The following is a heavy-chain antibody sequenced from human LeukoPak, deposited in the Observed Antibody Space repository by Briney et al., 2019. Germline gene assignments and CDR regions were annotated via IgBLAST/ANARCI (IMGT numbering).Heavy chain of an antibody. V-gene: IGHV3-43*02. CDR3: AKDSLAAAGNFDY. Sequence: GRSLRLSCAPSGLPFDVHAMHWVCQGPGKGVEWVSLISGDGGSKYYADSVKGRFTISRDNRKNSLYLQMNSLTTEDTALYYCAKDSLAAAGNFDYWGQGTLVTVSS. CDR1: GLPFDVHA. CDR2: ISGDGGSK. J-gene: IGHJ4*02. D-gene: IGHD6-13*01.